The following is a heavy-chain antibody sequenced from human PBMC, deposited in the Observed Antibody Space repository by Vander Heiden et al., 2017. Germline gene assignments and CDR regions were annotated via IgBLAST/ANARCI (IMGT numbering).Heavy chain of an antibody. Sequence: EVQLVESGGGLVKPGGSLNLSCAASGSTFSSYSMNWVRQAPGKGLEWVSSISSSSSYIYYADSVKGRFTISRDNAKNSLYLQMNSLRAEDTAVYYCARDGDYYDSSGHVDYWGQGTLVTVSS. D-gene: IGHD3-22*01. CDR1: GSTFSSYS. J-gene: IGHJ4*02. V-gene: IGHV3-21*01. CDR3: ARDGDYYDSSGHVDY. CDR2: ISSSSSYI.